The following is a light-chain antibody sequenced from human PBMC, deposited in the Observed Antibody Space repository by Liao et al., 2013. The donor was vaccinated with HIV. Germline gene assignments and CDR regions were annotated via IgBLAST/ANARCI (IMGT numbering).Light chain of an antibody. V-gene: IGLV3-21*04. CDR3: QVWDSSSDHVV. CDR1: NIGSKS. J-gene: IGLJ2*01. CDR2: YDY. Sequence: SYVLTQPPSVSVAPGKTARITCGGNNIGSKSVHWYQQKPGQAPMLVIFYDYDRPSGIPARFSGSNSGNTATLTISRVEAADEADYYCQVWDSSSDHVVFGGGTKLTVL.